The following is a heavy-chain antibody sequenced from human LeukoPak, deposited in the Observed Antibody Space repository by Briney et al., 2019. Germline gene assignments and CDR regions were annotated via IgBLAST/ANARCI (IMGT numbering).Heavy chain of an antibody. D-gene: IGHD3-22*01. Sequence: GGSLRLSCAASGFTFSSYSMNWVRQAPGKGLEWVSYISSSGSTIYYADSVKGRFTISRDNAKNSLYLQMNSLRAEDTAVYYCARGARLGGSAMIEGFDYWGQGTLVTVSS. CDR1: GFTFSSYS. CDR2: ISSSGSTI. V-gene: IGHV3-48*04. J-gene: IGHJ4*02. CDR3: ARGARLGGSAMIEGFDY.